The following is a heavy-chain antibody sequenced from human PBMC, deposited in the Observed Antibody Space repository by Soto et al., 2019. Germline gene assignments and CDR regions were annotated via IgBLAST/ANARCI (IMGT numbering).Heavy chain of an antibody. D-gene: IGHD3-22*01. Sequence: PGGSLRLSCAASGFTFSSYSMNWVRQAPGKGLEWVSSISSSSSYIYYADSVKGRFTISRDNAKNSLYLQMNSLRAEDTAVYYCARDYYGGQTEGYFDYWGQGTLVTVSS. V-gene: IGHV3-21*01. CDR3: ARDYYGGQTEGYFDY. CDR2: ISSSSSYI. CDR1: GFTFSSYS. J-gene: IGHJ4*02.